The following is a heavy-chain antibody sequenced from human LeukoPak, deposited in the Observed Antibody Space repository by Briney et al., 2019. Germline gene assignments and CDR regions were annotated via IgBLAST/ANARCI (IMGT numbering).Heavy chain of an antibody. Sequence: ASVNVSCKASGGTFSSYAISWVRQAPGQVLEWMGGIIPIFGTANYAQKFQGRVTITADESTSTAYMELGSLRSEDTAVYYCARDPLEYYYDSSGYYSRAKYFQHWGQGTLVTVSS. CDR3: ARDPLEYYYDSSGYYSRAKYFQH. D-gene: IGHD3-22*01. J-gene: IGHJ1*01. V-gene: IGHV1-69*13. CDR1: GGTFSSYA. CDR2: IIPIFGTA.